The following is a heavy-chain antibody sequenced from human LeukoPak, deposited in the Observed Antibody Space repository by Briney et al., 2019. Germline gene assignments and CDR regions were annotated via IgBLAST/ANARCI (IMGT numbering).Heavy chain of an antibody. Sequence: EASVKVSCKASGYTFTSYYMHWVRQAPGQGLEWMGIINPSGGSTSYAQKFQGRVTMTRDMSTSTVYMELSSLRSEDTAVYYCARVRLAGYSSAWYADYYMDVWGKGTTVTVSS. CDR1: GYTFTSYY. V-gene: IGHV1-46*01. D-gene: IGHD6-19*01. CDR2: INPSGGST. J-gene: IGHJ6*03. CDR3: ARVRLAGYSSAWYADYYMDV.